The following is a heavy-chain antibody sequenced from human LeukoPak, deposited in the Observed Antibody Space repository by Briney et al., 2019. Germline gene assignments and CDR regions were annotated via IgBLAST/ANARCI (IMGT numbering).Heavy chain of an antibody. D-gene: IGHD2-21*02. CDR1: GFTVSSND. CDR3: ARDSGDGDYTPDMNV. V-gene: IGHV3-53*01. CDR2: IYRDGST. J-gene: IGHJ6*03. Sequence: GGSLRLSCAVSGFTVSSNDMNWVRQAPGKGLEWVSVIYRDGSTYYTESVKGRFTISRDNSKNTLHLQMNSLRVEDTAVYYCARDSGDGDYTPDMNVWGKGTTVIVCS.